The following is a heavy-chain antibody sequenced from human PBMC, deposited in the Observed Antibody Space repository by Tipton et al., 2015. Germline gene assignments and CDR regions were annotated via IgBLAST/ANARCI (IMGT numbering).Heavy chain of an antibody. V-gene: IGHV4-34*01. CDR1: GGSFSGYY. CDR3: ARGGIAARLLT. D-gene: IGHD6-6*01. CDR2: VDHSGST. J-gene: IGHJ5*02. Sequence: TLSLTCAVSGGSFSGYYWSWVRQPPGKGLEWIVEVDHSGSTSYNPSLKSRVTISVDTSKNQFSLKLSSVTAADTAVYYCARGGIAARLLTWGQGTLVTVSS.